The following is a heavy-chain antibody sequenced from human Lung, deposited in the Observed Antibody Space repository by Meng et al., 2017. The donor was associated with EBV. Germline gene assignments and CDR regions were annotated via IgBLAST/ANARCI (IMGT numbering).Heavy chain of an antibody. CDR2: INYSGIT. V-gene: IGHV4-34*02. J-gene: IGHJ4*02. CDR1: GSPFSSPY. D-gene: IGHD2-2*01. CDR3: ARGGTSSAPFDY. Sequence: GPLQQGGAGLLKPPGTLSLTCGVSGSPFSSPYWGWIRQPQGKGLEWIGQINYSGITNYNPSLKSRVTISVDTSKNQFSLSLNSVTAADTAVYYCARGGTSSAPFDYWGQETLVTVS.